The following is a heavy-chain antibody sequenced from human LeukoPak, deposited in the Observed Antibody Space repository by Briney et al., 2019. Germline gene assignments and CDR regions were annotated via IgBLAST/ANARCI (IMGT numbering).Heavy chain of an antibody. V-gene: IGHV4-59*01. J-gene: IGHJ4*02. CDR1: GGSISSYY. Sequence: SETLSLTCTVSGGSISSYYWSWIRQPPGKGLEWIGYIYYSGSTNYNPSLKSRVTISVDTSKNQFSLKLSSVTAADTAVYYCVRSQSGSYYDTYFDYWGQGTLVTVSS. CDR2: IYYSGST. D-gene: IGHD1-26*01. CDR3: VRSQSGSYYDTYFDY.